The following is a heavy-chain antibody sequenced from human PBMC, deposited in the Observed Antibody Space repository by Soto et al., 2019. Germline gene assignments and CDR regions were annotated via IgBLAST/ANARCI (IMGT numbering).Heavy chain of an antibody. CDR1: GGSISGRNW. J-gene: IGHJ4*02. Sequence: PSETLTLTCVFSGGSISGRNWWSWVRQAPGKGREWIGEVFHSGDTTYSPSLRSRVSISVDKSKNQFSLNLNSVTAADTAVYYCTRLIYDSRRNYFFFDLWGQGALVTVSS. CDR3: TRLIYDSRRNYFFFDL. D-gene: IGHD3-22*01. V-gene: IGHV4-4*02. CDR2: VFHSGDT.